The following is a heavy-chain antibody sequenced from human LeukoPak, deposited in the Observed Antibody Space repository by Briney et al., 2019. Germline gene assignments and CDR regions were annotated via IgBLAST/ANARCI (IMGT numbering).Heavy chain of an antibody. D-gene: IGHD6-19*01. J-gene: IGHJ4*02. CDR1: GFTFNSHA. CDR3: AKEQQWLGTTSFDY. CDR2: ISYDGSNK. V-gene: IGHV3-30*04. Sequence: GGSLRLSCAASGFTFNSHAMHWVRQAPGKGREWVAVISYDGSNKYYADSVKGRFTISRDNSKNTLYLQMNSLRAEDTAVYYCAKEQQWLGTTSFDYWGQGTLVTVSS.